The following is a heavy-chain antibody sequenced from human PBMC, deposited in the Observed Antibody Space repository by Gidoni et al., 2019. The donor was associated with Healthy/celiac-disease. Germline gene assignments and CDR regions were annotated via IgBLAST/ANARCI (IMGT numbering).Heavy chain of an antibody. CDR3: ARDSLATQIMVYAMFGWFDP. V-gene: IGHV3-30-3*01. CDR1: GFTFSSFA. Sequence: QVQLVESGGGVVQPGRSLRLSCAASGFTFSSFAMHWVRQAPGKGLEWVAVISYDGSNKYYADSVKGRFTISRDNSKNTLYLQMNSLRAEDTAVYYCARDSLATQIMVYAMFGWFDPWGQGTLVTVSS. D-gene: IGHD2-8*01. J-gene: IGHJ5*02. CDR2: ISYDGSNK.